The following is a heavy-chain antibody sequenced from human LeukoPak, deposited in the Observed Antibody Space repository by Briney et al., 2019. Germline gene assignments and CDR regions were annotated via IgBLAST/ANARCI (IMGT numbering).Heavy chain of an antibody. Sequence: ASVKVSCKASGYTFTNYGISWVRQAPGQGLEWIASISTYDHDTNYAQKFRGRVTMTTDTSTSTAYMELRSLGSDDTAVYYCVRDYFCSGGTCDDCFDPWGQGILVTVSS. D-gene: IGHD2-15*01. CDR2: ISTYDHDT. V-gene: IGHV1-18*01. CDR3: VRDYFCSGGTCDDCFDP. J-gene: IGHJ5*02. CDR1: GYTFTNYG.